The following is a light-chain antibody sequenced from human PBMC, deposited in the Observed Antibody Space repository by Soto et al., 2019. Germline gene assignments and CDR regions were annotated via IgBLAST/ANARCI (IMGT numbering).Light chain of an antibody. V-gene: IGKV3-11*01. CDR1: QTVSSY. CDR3: QQRSNWPPRVT. Sequence: EIVLTQSPATLSLSPGERATLSCRASQTVSSYLAWYQQKPGQAPRLLIYDASNRATGIPARFSGSASGTDFTLTISSLEPEDFAVYYCQQRSNWPPRVTFGPGTKVDIK. J-gene: IGKJ3*01. CDR2: DAS.